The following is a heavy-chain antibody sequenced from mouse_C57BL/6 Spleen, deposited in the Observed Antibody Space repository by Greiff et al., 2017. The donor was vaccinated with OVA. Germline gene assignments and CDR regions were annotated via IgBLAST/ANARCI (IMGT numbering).Heavy chain of an antibody. CDR2: INPSNGGT. V-gene: IGHV1-53*01. CDR3: ARKGGYDYDSWFAY. D-gene: IGHD2-4*01. CDR1: GYTFTSYW. Sequence: VKLQQPGTELVKPGASVKLSCKASGYTFTSYWMHWVKQRPGQGLEWIGNINPSNGGTNYNEKFKSKATLTVDKSSSTAYMQLSSLTSEDSAVYYCARKGGYDYDSWFAYWGQGTLVTVSA. J-gene: IGHJ3*01.